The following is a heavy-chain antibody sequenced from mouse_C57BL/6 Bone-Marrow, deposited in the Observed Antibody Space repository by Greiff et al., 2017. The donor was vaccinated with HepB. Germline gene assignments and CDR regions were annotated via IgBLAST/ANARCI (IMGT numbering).Heavy chain of an antibody. CDR2: IRNKANGYTT. Sequence: EVQVVESGGGLVQPGGSLSLSCAASGFTFTDYYMSWVRQPPGKALEWLGFIRNKANGYTTEYSASVKGRFTISRDNSQSILYLQMNALRAEDSATYYCARFYYGNNYWGQGTTLTVSS. CDR1: GFTFTDYY. D-gene: IGHD2-1*01. J-gene: IGHJ2*01. CDR3: ARFYYGNNY. V-gene: IGHV7-3*01.